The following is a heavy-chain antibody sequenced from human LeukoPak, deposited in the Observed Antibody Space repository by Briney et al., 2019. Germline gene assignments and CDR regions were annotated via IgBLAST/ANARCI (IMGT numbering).Heavy chain of an antibody. Sequence: SETLSLTCTVSGGSISSGGYYWSWIRQHPGKGLEWIGYIYYSGSTYYNPSLKSRVTISVDTSKNQFSLKLSSVTTADTAVYYCARAWELRPPDYWGQGTLVTVSS. CDR3: ARAWELRPPDY. CDR2: IYYSGST. V-gene: IGHV4-31*03. J-gene: IGHJ4*02. CDR1: GGSISSGGYY. D-gene: IGHD1-26*01.